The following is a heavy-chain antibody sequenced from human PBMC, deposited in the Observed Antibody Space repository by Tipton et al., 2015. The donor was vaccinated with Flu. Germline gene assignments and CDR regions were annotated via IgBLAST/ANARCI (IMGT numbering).Heavy chain of an antibody. J-gene: IGHJ4*02. CDR3: AKDRGSGRSDY. D-gene: IGHD3-10*01. CDR1: GFTFSSYG. Sequence: SLRLSCAASGFTFSSYGMHWVRQAPGKGLEWVAVIWYDGSNKYYADSVKGRFTISRDNSKNTLYVQMNSLGVEDTAVYHCAKDRGSGRSDYWGQGTLVTVSS. CDR2: IWYDGSNK. V-gene: IGHV3-33*06.